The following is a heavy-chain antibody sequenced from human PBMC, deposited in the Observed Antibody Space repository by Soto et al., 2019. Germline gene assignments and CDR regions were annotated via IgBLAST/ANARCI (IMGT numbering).Heavy chain of an antibody. J-gene: IGHJ6*02. CDR1: NGSVSSGTYS. Sequence: SETLSLTCTVSNGSVSSGTYSWSRVRQPPGKGLEWIGYIYYSGTTYYTPSLKSRLTMSMDRANDHFSLNLTSVTAADTAVYFCAIAHYFYGMDVWGQGITVTVSS. CDR3: AIAHYFYGMDV. CDR2: IYYSGTT. V-gene: IGHV4-30-2*01.